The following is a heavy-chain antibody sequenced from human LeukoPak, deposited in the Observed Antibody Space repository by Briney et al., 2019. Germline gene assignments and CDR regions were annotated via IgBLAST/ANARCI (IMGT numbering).Heavy chain of an antibody. V-gene: IGHV1-69*01. J-gene: IGHJ4*02. Sequence: SVKVSCKASGGTFSSYAISWVRQAPGQGLEWMGGIIPIFGTANCAQKFQGRVTITADESTSTAYMELSSLRSEDTAVYYCARDPDYYDSSGYYYGHYYWGQGTLVTVSS. CDR1: GGTFSSYA. D-gene: IGHD3-22*01. CDR3: ARDPDYYDSSGYYYGHYY. CDR2: IIPIFGTA.